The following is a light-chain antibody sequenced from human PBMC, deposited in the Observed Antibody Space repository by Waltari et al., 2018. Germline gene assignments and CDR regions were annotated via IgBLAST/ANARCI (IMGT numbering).Light chain of an antibody. Sequence: EIVLTQSPGTLSLSPGERATLSCRASQTINNNDLGWYQQKPGQAPRLLIHGTSQRTAGTPERFSGSGSGTDFTLTISRLEPEDFAEYYCQQYRGSPPGTFGQGTKVEI. CDR1: QTINNND. CDR2: GTS. J-gene: IGKJ1*01. V-gene: IGKV3-20*01. CDR3: QQYRGSPPGT.